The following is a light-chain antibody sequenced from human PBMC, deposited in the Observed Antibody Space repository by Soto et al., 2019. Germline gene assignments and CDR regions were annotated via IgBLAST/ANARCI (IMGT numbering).Light chain of an antibody. CDR1: QSVSGN. CDR3: QQCNNWPPA. V-gene: IGKV3-15*01. J-gene: IGKJ1*01. Sequence: EIVMTQSPATLSVSPGERATLSCRASQSVSGNLAWYQKKPGQAPRLLIYGASTRATGIPARFSGSGSGTEFTLTLSSLQSEDFAVYYCQQCNNWPPAFGQGTKVEIK. CDR2: GAS.